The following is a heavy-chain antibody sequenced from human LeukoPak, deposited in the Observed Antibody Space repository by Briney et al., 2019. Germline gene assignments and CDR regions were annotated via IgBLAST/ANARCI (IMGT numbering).Heavy chain of an antibody. Sequence: GRSLRLSRAASVSTFSSYSMNWVRQAPGKGLEWVSSISSSSSYIYYADSVKGRFTISRDNAKTSLYLHMNILRPEDTPVYYCARDLGYCYGMYVRGQGNTVTVSS. V-gene: IGHV3-21*01. CDR3: ARDLGYCYGMYV. CDR1: VSTFSSYS. CDR2: ISSSSSYI. J-gene: IGHJ6*01.